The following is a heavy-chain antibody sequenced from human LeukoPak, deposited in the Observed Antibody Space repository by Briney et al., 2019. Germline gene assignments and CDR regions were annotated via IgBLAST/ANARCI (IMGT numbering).Heavy chain of an antibody. CDR2: NKPNSGGA. CDR1: GYTFTAYN. Sequence: ASVKVSCKASGYTFTAYNIHWVRQAPGQGLEWMGRNKPNSGGADYAEKFQGRVTMTRDTSISTAYLELSSLRSDDTAVYYCVKEGDDGYWGQGTLVTISS. V-gene: IGHV1-2*02. D-gene: IGHD3-16*01. J-gene: IGHJ4*02. CDR3: VKEGDDGY.